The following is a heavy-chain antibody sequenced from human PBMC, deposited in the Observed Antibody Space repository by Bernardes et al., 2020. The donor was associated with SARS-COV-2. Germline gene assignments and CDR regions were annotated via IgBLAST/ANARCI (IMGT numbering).Heavy chain of an antibody. CDR3: AIEGASNVFDM. V-gene: IGHV3-21*01. CDR1: GFTFSSYN. Sequence: GGSLRLSCAASGFTFSSYNMNWVRQAPGKGLEWVSSISSSSSYIYYADSVKGRFTISRDNAKNSLNLQMNSLRAEDTAVYYCAIEGASNVFDMWGQGTMVNVSS. D-gene: IGHD6-6*01. J-gene: IGHJ3*02. CDR2: ISSSSSYI.